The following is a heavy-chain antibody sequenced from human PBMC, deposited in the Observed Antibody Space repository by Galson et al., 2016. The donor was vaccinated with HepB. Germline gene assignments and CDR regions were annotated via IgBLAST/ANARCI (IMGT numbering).Heavy chain of an antibody. D-gene: IGHD3-9*01. CDR1: GFTFSSYG. Sequence: SLRLSCAASGFTFSSYGIHWVRQAPGKGLEWVAVISYDGNNKYYADSVKGRFTISRDNAKNTLYLQMSSLRAEDTAVYYCAKKAHILTGPAAFDIWGQGTMVTVSS. V-gene: IGHV3-30*18. J-gene: IGHJ3*02. CDR2: ISYDGNNK. CDR3: AKKAHILTGPAAFDI.